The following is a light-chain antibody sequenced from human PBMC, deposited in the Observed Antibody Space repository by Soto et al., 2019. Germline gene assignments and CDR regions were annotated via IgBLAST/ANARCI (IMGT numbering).Light chain of an antibody. J-gene: IGKJ3*01. V-gene: IGKV3-15*01. CDR1: QSVSSN. Sequence: ETVMTQSPATLSVSPGERPTLSCRASQSVSSNLAWYQQKPGQAPRLLIYGASTRATGMPARFSGSGSGTEFALTISSLQYEDFAIYYCQQYHDWPPFTFGPGTKVDIK. CDR3: QQYHDWPPFT. CDR2: GAS.